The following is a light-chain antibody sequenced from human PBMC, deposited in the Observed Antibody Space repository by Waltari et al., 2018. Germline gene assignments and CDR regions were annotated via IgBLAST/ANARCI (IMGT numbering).Light chain of an antibody. CDR3: HQYNSYPIT. CDR1: QSSSSW. V-gene: IGKV1-5*03. J-gene: IGKJ5*01. Sequence: DIQMTQSPSTLSASVGERVTIPCRASQSSSSWLAWYQHQVGKAPKLLIYKASSLKSGVASRFSGGGSGTEFTLTISSLQPDDFATYYCHQYNSYPITFGQGTRLETK. CDR2: KAS.